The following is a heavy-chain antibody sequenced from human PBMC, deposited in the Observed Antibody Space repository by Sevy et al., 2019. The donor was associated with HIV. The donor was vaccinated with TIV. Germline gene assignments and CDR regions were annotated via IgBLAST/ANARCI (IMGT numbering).Heavy chain of an antibody. CDR1: GFTFSKYS. J-gene: IGHJ6*03. Sequence: GGSLRLSCAASGFTFSKYSMSWVRQPPGKGLEWVSTLSSGCGEINYADSVKGRFAISGDDSMNSVYLQMNNLKTQDSAVYYCVRGPNCGVGGCQQISPYCLDVWGKGATVTVSS. V-gene: IGHV3-23*01. CDR3: VRGPNCGVGGCQQISPYCLDV. D-gene: IGHD2-15*01. CDR2: LSSGCGEI.